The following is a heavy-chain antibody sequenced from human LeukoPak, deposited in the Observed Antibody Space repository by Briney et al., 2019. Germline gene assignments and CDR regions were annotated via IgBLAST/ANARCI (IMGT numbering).Heavy chain of an antibody. CDR2: INWNSGSI. V-gene: IGHV3-9*01. D-gene: IGHD5-18*01. CDR3: AKEYLGYNYGHRYYYYSMNV. CDR1: GFTFDDHA. Sequence: GGSLRLSCAASGFTFDDHAMHWVRQTPEKGLEWVSGINWNSGSIGYADSVKGRFTISRDNAKNSLYLQMNSLRPEDTALYYCAKEYLGYNYGHRYYYYSMNVWGQGTTVTVS. J-gene: IGHJ6*02.